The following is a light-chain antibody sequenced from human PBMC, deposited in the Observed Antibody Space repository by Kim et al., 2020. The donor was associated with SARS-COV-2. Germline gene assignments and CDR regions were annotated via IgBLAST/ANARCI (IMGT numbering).Light chain of an antibody. CDR3: LQSSSLPYT. V-gene: IGKV6-21*01. CDR1: QSIGNN. CDR2: YAS. J-gene: IGKJ2*01. Sequence: SVTPKEKVTITCRASQSIGNNLLWYQQKPDQSPKLLIKYASQSFSGVPSRFSGSGSGTDFTLTINSLEAEDAATYYCLQSSSLPYTFGQGTKLEI.